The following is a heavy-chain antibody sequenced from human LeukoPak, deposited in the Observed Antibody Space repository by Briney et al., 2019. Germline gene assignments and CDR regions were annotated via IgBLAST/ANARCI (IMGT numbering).Heavy chain of an antibody. J-gene: IGHJ4*02. D-gene: IGHD2/OR15-2a*01. Sequence: PSETLSLTCTVSGGSISSYYWSWIRQPPGKGLEWIGEINHSGSTYYNPSLKSRVTISVDTSKNQFSLKLISVTAADTAVYYCARNFQYFDLPGYWGQGTLVTVSS. CDR3: ARNFQYFDLPGY. CDR1: GGSISSYY. CDR2: INHSGST. V-gene: IGHV4-34*01.